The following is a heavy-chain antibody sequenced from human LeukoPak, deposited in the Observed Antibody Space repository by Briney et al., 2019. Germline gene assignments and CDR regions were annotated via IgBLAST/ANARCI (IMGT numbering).Heavy chain of an antibody. D-gene: IGHD6-13*01. CDR2: ISGSGSGGST. CDR3: ARDSSSWYKD. V-gene: IGHV3-23*01. CDR1: GFTFSNSA. J-gene: IGHJ4*02. Sequence: GGSLRLSCAASGFTFSNSAMSWVRQAPGKGLEWVSSISGSGSGGSTYYADSVKGRFTISRDNSKNTLYLQMNSLRAEDTAVYYCARDSSSWYKDWGQGTLVTVSS.